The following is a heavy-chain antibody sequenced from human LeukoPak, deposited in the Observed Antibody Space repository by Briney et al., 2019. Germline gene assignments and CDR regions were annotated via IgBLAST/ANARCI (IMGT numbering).Heavy chain of an antibody. CDR2: MKQDGSEK. D-gene: IGHD3-3*01. Sequence: PGGSLRLSCAASGFTFSNYWMTWVRQAPGKGLEWVASMKQDGSEKYSVDSVKGRFTISRDNAKNSLYLQMNSLRAEDTAVYYCARPHPRTVFGVFSYYYGMDVWGQGTTVTVSS. CDR3: ARPHPRTVFGVFSYYYGMDV. CDR1: GFTFSNYW. J-gene: IGHJ6*02. V-gene: IGHV3-7*05.